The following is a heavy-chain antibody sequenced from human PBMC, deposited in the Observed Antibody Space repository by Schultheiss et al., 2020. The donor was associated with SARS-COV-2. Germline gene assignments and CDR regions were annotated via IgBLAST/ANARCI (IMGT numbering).Heavy chain of an antibody. CDR3: ARRGYYDSSGYTTFDY. CDR1: GFTFSSYE. V-gene: IGHV3-48*03. J-gene: IGHJ4*02. D-gene: IGHD3-22*01. CDR2: ISSSGSTI. Sequence: GGSLRLSCAASGFTFSSYEMNWVRQAPGKGLEWVSYISSSGSTIYYADSVKGRFTISRDNAKNSLYLQMNSLRAEDTAVYYCARRGYYDSSGYTTFDYWGQGTLVTVSS.